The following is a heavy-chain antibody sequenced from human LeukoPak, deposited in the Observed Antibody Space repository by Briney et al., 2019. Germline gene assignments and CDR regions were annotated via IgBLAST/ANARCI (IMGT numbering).Heavy chain of an antibody. Sequence: ASVKVSCKASGGTFSSYAISWVRQAPGQGLEWMGGIIPIFGTANYAQKFQGRVTITADKSTSTAYMELSSLRSEDTAVYYCARGGYSGYDKWGGVTREKDIVVVVAAHFDYWGQGTLVTVSS. CDR1: GGTFSSYA. D-gene: IGHD2-15*01. V-gene: IGHV1-69*06. J-gene: IGHJ4*02. CDR3: ARGGYSGYDKWGGVTREKDIVVVVAAHFDY. CDR2: IIPIFGTA.